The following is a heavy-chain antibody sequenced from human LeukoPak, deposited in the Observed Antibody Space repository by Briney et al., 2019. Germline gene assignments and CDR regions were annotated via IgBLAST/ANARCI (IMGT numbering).Heavy chain of an antibody. CDR3: AREELVDTAMPGGS. V-gene: IGHV1-2*02. D-gene: IGHD5-18*01. J-gene: IGHJ4*02. CDR2: INPNSGGT. Sequence: ASVTVSCKASGYTFTGYYMHWVRQAPGQGLEWMGWINPNSGGTNYAQKFQGRVTMTRDTSLSTAYMEPSRLRSDDTAVYYCAREELVDTAMPGGSWGQGTLVTVSS. CDR1: GYTFTGYY.